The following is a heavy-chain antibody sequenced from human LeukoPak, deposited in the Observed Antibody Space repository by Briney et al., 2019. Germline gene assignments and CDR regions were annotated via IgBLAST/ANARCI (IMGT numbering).Heavy chain of an antibody. J-gene: IGHJ5*02. CDR1: GYTFTSNY. D-gene: IGHD4-17*01. CDR3: ARDNTVRDAAWWFNP. CDR2: ISPSGGST. Sequence: GASVKVSCKAFGYTFTSNYMHWVRQAPGQGPEWMGGISPSGGSTTYAQKCQGRVTLSRDMSTSTDYLELSRLRSEDTAVYYCARDNTVRDAAWWFNPWGQGTLVTVSS. V-gene: IGHV1-46*01.